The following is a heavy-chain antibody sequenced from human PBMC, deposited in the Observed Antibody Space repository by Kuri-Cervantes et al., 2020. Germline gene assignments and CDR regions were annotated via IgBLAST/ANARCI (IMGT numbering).Heavy chain of an antibody. CDR3: ARDRELRIFDY. CDR2: INPSGGST. D-gene: IGHD3-10*01. V-gene: IGHV1-46*01. J-gene: IGHJ4*02. Sequence: ASVKVSCKASGYTFTSYYMHWVRQAPGQGLKWMGIINPSGGSTSYAQKFQGRVTMTRDTSTSTVYMELSSLRSEDTAVYYCARDRELRIFDYWGQGTLVTVSS. CDR1: GYTFTSYY.